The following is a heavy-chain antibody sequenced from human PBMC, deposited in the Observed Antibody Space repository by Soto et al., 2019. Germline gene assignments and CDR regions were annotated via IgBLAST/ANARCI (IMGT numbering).Heavy chain of an antibody. CDR1: GVTFSSET. J-gene: IGHJ4*02. D-gene: IGHD1-1*01. Sequence: QVQLVQSGADVKKPGSSVKVSCQASGVTFSSETLGWVRQAPGQGLEWVGGIIPLFGTASYAQKFQGRVTITADESTSTGYMGFSSLRSDDTAVYFCATELGENPASPFDAWGQGTLVTVSS. CDR3: ATELGENPASPFDA. CDR2: IIPLFGTA. V-gene: IGHV1-69*01.